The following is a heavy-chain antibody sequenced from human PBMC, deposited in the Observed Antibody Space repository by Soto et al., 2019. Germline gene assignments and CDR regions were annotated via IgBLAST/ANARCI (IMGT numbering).Heavy chain of an antibody. CDR3: AKDIHPGRDTYHYGADY. CDR2: ISYDGSRK. J-gene: IGHJ4*02. CDR1: GVIFSNYG. Sequence: QVQLVESGGGVVQPGTSLTLSCSASGVIFSNYGMHWVRQAPGKGLEWVSIISYDGSRKHYIDSVKGRFTISRDNSKNTLDLQMNSLRAEDTAVYYCAKDIHPGRDTYHYGADYWGQGTLVAVSS. D-gene: IGHD5-12*01. V-gene: IGHV3-30*18.